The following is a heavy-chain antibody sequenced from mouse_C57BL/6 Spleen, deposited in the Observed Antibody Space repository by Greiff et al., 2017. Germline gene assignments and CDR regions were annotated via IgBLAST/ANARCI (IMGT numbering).Heavy chain of an antibody. D-gene: IGHD1-1*01. V-gene: IGHV2-2*01. CDR1: GFSLTSYG. Sequence: VKLMESGPGLVQPSQSLSITCTVSGFSLTSYGVHWVRQSPGKGLEWLGVIWSGGSTDYTAAFISRLSISKDNSKSQVFVKMNSLQADDTAIYYCARSYGRAMDYWGQGTSVTVSS. CDR2: IWSGGST. CDR3: ARSYGRAMDY. J-gene: IGHJ4*01.